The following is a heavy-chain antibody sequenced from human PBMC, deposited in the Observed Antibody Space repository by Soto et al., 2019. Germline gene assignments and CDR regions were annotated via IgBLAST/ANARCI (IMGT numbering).Heavy chain of an antibody. D-gene: IGHD5-12*01. J-gene: IGHJ4*02. CDR3: ARGRWLQFFDY. CDR2: INHSGST. CDR1: GGSFSGYY. Sequence: KSSETLSLTCAVYGGSFSGYYWSWIRQPPGKGLEWIGEINHSGSTNYNPSLKSRVTISVDTSKNQFSLKLSSVAAADTAVYYCARGRWLQFFDYWGQGTLVTVSS. V-gene: IGHV4-34*01.